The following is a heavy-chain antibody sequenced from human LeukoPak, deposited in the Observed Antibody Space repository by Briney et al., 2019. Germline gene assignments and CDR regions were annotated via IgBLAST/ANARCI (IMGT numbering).Heavy chain of an antibody. Sequence: SETLSLTCAVYGGSFSGYYWSWIRQPPGKGLEWIGRVSHTGSTDYNPSLRSRVIVSVDTSKDQFSLKLSSVTAADTAVYYCARHEDDYGDYGDAFDIWGQGTMVTVSS. CDR1: GGSFSGYY. CDR3: ARHEDDYGDYGDAFDI. CDR2: VSHTGST. D-gene: IGHD4-17*01. V-gene: IGHV4-34*01. J-gene: IGHJ3*02.